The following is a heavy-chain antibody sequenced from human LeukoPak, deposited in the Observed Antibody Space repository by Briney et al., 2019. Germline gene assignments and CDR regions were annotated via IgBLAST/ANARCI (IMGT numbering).Heavy chain of an antibody. V-gene: IGHV1-69*05. CDR2: IIPIFGTA. J-gene: IGHJ4*02. CDR3: ARGARYSGYS. Sequence: ASVKVSCKASGGTFSSYTISWVRQAPGQGLEWMGGIIPIFGTANYAQKFQGRVTITTDESTSTAYMELSSQRSEDTAVYYCARGARYSGYSWGQGTLVTVSS. CDR1: GGTFSSYT. D-gene: IGHD5-12*01.